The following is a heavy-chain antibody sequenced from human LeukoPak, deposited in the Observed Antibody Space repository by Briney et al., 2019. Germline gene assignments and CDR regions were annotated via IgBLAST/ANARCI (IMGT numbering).Heavy chain of an antibody. CDR2: INPNSGGT. J-gene: IGHJ4*02. CDR3: ARERGSSFLDY. D-gene: IGHD3-10*01. V-gene: IGHV1-2*02. Sequence: SVKVSCKASGYTFTGYYMHWVRQAPGQGLEWMGSINPNSGGTNYAQKFQGRVTMTRDTSISTAYMELSRLRSDDTAAYYCARERGSSFLDYWGQGTLVTVSS. CDR1: GYTFTGYY.